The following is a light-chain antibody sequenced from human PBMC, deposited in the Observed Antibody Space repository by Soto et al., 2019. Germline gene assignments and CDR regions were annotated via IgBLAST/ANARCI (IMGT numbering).Light chain of an antibody. V-gene: IGLV2-14*01. J-gene: IGLJ2*01. Sequence: QSALTQPASVSGSPGQSITICCTGTSSDVGGYNYVSWYQQHPGKAPKRMIYEVSNRPSGVSNRFSGSKSGNTASLTISGLQAEDEADYYCSSYSSSSTVVFGGGTKLTVL. CDR1: SSDVGGYNY. CDR2: EVS. CDR3: SSYSSSSTVV.